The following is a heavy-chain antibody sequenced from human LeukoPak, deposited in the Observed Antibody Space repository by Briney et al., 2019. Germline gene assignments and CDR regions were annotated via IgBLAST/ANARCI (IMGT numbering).Heavy chain of an antibody. CDR2: MSTKKANT. J-gene: IGHJ4*02. D-gene: IGHD1-14*01. CDR1: GYTFTTFD. V-gene: IGHV1-8*01. Sequence: ASVKVSCKASGYTFTTFDIDWLRRAPGQGPEWMGWMSTKKANTGHAQKLQGRVTMTRDTSISPAYMELSSLRSEDAAVYYCGRGITAGIDYWGQGSLVTVSS. CDR3: GRGITAGIDY.